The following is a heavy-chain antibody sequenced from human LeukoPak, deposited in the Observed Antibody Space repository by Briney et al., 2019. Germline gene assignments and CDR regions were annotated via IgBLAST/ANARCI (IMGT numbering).Heavy chain of an antibody. CDR2: IKSKTDGGTT. Sequence: PGGSLRLSCAASGFXFSNAWMSWVRQTPGKGLEWVGRIKSKTDGGTTDYVAPVKGRFTISRDDSKNTLYLQMNSLKSEDAAVYYCTTDYGSGSYRYFNYWGQGILVTVSS. CDR1: GFXFSNAW. V-gene: IGHV3-15*01. D-gene: IGHD3-10*01. J-gene: IGHJ4*02. CDR3: TTDYGSGSYRYFNY.